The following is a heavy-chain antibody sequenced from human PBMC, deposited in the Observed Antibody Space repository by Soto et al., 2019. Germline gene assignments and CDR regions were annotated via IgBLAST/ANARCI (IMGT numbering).Heavy chain of an antibody. CDR3: ARDGYKYDFGSANYSGYYYGMDV. Sequence: QVQLVQSGAEVKKPGASVKVSCKASAYTFTSFDINWVRQASGQGLEWMGWMNPKSGNTVYAQNFQGRVTMTRNTSISTAYMELSSLRSEDTAVYYCARDGYKYDFGSANYSGYYYGMDVWGQGTTVTVSS. CDR2: MNPKSGNT. D-gene: IGHD3-3*01. J-gene: IGHJ6*02. CDR1: AYTFTSFD. V-gene: IGHV1-8*01.